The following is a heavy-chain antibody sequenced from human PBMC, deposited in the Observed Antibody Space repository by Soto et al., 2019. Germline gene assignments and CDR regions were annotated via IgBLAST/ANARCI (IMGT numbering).Heavy chain of an antibody. CDR1: GFTFSSYG. V-gene: IGHV3-33*01. D-gene: IGHD5-18*01. CDR2: IWYDGSNK. Sequence: QVQLVESGGGVVQPGRSLRLSCAASGFTFSSYGMHWVRQAPGKGLEWVAVIWYDGSNKYYADSVKGRFTISRDNSKNPVYLQRNSPGAEDTGVYYCARGGGYSYGYSATADAFDIWGQGTMVTVSS. CDR3: ARGGGYSYGYSATADAFDI. J-gene: IGHJ3*02.